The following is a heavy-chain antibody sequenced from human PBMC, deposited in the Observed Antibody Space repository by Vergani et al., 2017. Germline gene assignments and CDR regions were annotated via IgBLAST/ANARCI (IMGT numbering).Heavy chain of an antibody. J-gene: IGHJ4*02. V-gene: IGHV1-69*04. Sequence: QVQLVQSGAEVKKPGSSVKVSCKASGGPFKNSAFSWVRQVPGQGLEWMGRIIPIIRLATSAQKFQDRVKITGDTSTNTVYMEMNNLRSEDTAVYYCARVSPGDNSGWEPFDYWGQGTLVTVSS. CDR3: ARVSPGDNSGWEPFDY. D-gene: IGHD6-19*01. CDR1: GGPFKNSA. CDR2: IIPIIRLA.